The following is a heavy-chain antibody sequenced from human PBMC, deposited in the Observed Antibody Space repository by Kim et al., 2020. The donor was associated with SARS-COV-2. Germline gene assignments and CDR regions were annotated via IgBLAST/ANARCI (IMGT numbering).Heavy chain of an antibody. CDR2: ISPNGRNT. CDR1: GFTFSDYP. Sequence: GGSLRLSCSASGFTFSDYPMYWVRQAPGKGLEYLSAISPNGRNTYYADSVQGRFTISRDNSKNTLYLQMSSLRAEDTAVYYCVKRPDGFHIWGQGTMVTVSS. V-gene: IGHV3-64D*06. CDR3: VKRPDGFHI. J-gene: IGHJ3*02.